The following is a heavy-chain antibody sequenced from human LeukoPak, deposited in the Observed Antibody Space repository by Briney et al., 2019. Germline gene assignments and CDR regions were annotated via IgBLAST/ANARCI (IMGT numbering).Heavy chain of an antibody. D-gene: IGHD3-9*01. V-gene: IGHV1-8*01. J-gene: IGHJ4*02. CDR2: MNPNSGNT. CDR1: GYTFTSSD. CDR3: ARGRAILRYFDWLLPNTFSFYFDY. Sequence: GASVKVSCKASGYTFTSSDINWVRQATGQGLEWMGWMNPNSGNTGYAQKFQGRVTMTRNTSISTAYMELSSLRSEDTAVYYCARGRAILRYFDWLLPNTFSFYFDYWGQGTLVTVSS.